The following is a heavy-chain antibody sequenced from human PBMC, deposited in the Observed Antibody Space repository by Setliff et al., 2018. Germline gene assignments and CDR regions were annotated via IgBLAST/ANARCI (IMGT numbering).Heavy chain of an antibody. J-gene: IGHJ6*02. V-gene: IGHV3-33*01. D-gene: IGHD3-3*01. CDR2: IWYDGSNK. CDR3: AREQYYDFPLDYGMDV. CDR1: GFTFSSYG. Sequence: GGSLRLSCAASGFTFSSYGMHWVRQAPGKGLEWVAVIWYDGSNKYYADSVKVRFTISRDNSKNTLYLQMNSLRAEDTAVYYCAREQYYDFPLDYGMDVWGQGTTVTVSS.